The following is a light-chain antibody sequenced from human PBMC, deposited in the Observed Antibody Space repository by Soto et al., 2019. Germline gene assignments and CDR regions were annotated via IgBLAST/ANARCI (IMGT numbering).Light chain of an antibody. CDR2: GVS. CDR3: QSYNDWPFA. J-gene: IGKJ2*01. CDR1: ERLFRF. V-gene: IGKV3-15*01. Sequence: DIVLTQSPATLSVSPGDTVTLSCRASERLFRFLARDQQKPGQAPRLLMYGVSTRATEIPARFSGGGSAKDFTLTISSLQSEDPAYYVCQSYNDWPFASGLGTRLEI.